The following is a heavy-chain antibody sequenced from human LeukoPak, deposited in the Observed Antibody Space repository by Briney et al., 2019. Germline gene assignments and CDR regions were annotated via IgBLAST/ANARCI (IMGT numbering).Heavy chain of an antibody. CDR1: GFTFRDHY. Sequence: PGGSLRLSCAASGFTFRDHYMSWIRQAPGKGLEWVSYISRNGDTRYYADSVKGRFTISRDNAKNSLYLQMNSLRAEDTAVYYCARGPTTVTSPHFDYWGQGTLVTVSS. CDR3: ARGPTTVTSPHFDY. V-gene: IGHV3-11*01. CDR2: ISRNGDTR. D-gene: IGHD4-17*01. J-gene: IGHJ4*02.